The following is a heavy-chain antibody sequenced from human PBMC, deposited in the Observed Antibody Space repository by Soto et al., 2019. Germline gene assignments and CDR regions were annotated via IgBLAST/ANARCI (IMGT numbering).Heavy chain of an antibody. CDR3: ATWYNWKEGDFDY. V-gene: IGHV1-24*01. CDR2: FDPEDGET. CDR1: GYTLTELS. J-gene: IGHJ4*02. D-gene: IGHD1-1*01. Sequence: ASVKVSCKVSGYTLTELSMHWVRQAPGKGLEWMGGFDPEDGETIYAQKFRGRVTMTEDTSTDTAYMELSSLRSEDTAVYYCATWYNWKEGDFDYWGQGTLVTVSS.